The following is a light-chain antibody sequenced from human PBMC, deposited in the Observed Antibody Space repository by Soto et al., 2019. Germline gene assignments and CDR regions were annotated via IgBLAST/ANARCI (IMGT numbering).Light chain of an antibody. CDR1: QSVSNW. V-gene: IGKV1-5*03. CDR2: KAS. J-gene: IGKJ1*01. CDR3: QHYNSYSEA. Sequence: DIQMPQSPSTLSASVGDGVIITCRASQSVSNWLAWYQHKPGKAPKLLIYKASTLKSGVPSRFSGSGSGTEFTLTISSLQPDDFATYYCQHYNSYSEAFGQGTKVDIK.